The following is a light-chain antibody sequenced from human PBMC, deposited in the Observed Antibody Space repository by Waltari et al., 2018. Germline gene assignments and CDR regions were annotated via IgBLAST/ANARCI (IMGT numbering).Light chain of an antibody. V-gene: IGKV1-27*01. J-gene: IGKJ4*01. Sequence: DMQMTQSPSSLSVSVGDRVTITCRASQDISNFLAWYQQKPGKVPKLLISGASSLQSGVPSRFSGSGSGTDFTLTINSLHPEDVGVYYCQKYDSAPLTFGGGTRVDIK. CDR2: GAS. CDR1: QDISNF. CDR3: QKYDSAPLT.